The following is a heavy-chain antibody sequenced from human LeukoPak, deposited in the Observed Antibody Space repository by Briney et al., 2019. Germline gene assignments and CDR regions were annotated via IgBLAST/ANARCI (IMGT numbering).Heavy chain of an antibody. V-gene: IGHV1-18*01. CDR1: GYTFTSYG. J-gene: IGHJ4*01. CDR2: ISAYNGNT. CDR3: AREATTHDYGDY. Sequence: ASVKVSCKASGYTFTSYGISWVRQAPGQGLEWMGWISAYNGNTNYAQKLQGRVTMTTDTSTSTAYMELRSLRSDDTAVYYCAREATTHDYGDYWGQEPWSPSPQ. D-gene: IGHD5-12*01.